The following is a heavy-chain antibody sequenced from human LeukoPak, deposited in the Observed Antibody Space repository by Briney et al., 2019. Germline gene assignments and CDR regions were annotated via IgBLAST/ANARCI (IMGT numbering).Heavy chain of an antibody. V-gene: IGHV1-8*01. CDR3: ARSEVLLWFGEL. D-gene: IGHD3-10*01. CDR2: MNPNSGNT. Sequence: ASVKVSCKASGYTFTSYDINWVRQATGQGLEWMGWMNPNSGNTGYAQKFQGRVTMTRNTSISTAYMELSSLRSEDTAVYYCARSEVLLWFGELWGQGTLVTVSS. J-gene: IGHJ4*02. CDR1: GYTFTSYD.